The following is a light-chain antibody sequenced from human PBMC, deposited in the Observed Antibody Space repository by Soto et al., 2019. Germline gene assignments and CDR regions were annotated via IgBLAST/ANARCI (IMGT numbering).Light chain of an antibody. Sequence: ERVRTQSHVTLSVSPGERATLSCRASQSVSNNLAWYQQKPGQAPRLLIYGASTRATGIPARFSGSGSGTEFTLTTSSLQPDDFATYYCQHYNSYSEAFGQGTKVDIK. CDR2: GAS. J-gene: IGKJ1*01. CDR3: QHYNSYSEA. V-gene: IGKV3-15*01. CDR1: QSVSNN.